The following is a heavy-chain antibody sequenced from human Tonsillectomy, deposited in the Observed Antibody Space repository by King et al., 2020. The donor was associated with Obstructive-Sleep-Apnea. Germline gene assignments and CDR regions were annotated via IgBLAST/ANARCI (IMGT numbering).Heavy chain of an antibody. V-gene: IGHV1-2*02. Sequence: VQLVESGAEVKKPGASVKVSCKASGYTFTGYYIHWVRQAPGQGLEWMGWISPNSGATNYAQRFQDRVTMTRDTSISTAYMDLRRLRSDDTAIYYCARDMSAYDSTSPAYWGQGTRVTVSS. J-gene: IGHJ4*02. CDR2: ISPNSGAT. CDR3: ARDMSAYDSTSPAY. D-gene: IGHD3-10*01. CDR1: GYTFTGYY.